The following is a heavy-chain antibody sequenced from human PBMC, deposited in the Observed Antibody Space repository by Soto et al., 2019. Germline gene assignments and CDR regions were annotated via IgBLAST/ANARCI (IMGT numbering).Heavy chain of an antibody. J-gene: IGHJ4*02. V-gene: IGHV3-23*01. Sequence: GGSLRLSCAASGFTFSSYAMSWVRQAPGKGLEWVSGISGSGGITYYADSVKGRFTISRDNSKNTLYLQLNSLRAENTAVYYCAQSKVGATSNYFDNWGQETLVTVSS. CDR3: AQSKVGATSNYFDN. D-gene: IGHD1-26*01. CDR2: ISGSGGIT. CDR1: GFTFSSYA.